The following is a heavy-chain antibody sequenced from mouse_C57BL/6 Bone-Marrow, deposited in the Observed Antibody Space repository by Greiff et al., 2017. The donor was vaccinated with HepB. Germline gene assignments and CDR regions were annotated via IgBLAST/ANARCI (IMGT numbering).Heavy chain of an antibody. CDR2: IYPGSGNT. CDR1: GYSFTSYY. Sequence: QVQLKESGPELVKPGASVKISCKASGYSFTSYYIHWVKQRPGQGLEWIGWIYPGSGNTKYNEKFKGKATLTADTSSSTAYMQLSSLTSEDSAVYYCARSLWSLYYFDYWGQGTTLTVSS. CDR3: ARSLWSLYYFDY. V-gene: IGHV1-66*01. D-gene: IGHD1-1*02. J-gene: IGHJ2*01.